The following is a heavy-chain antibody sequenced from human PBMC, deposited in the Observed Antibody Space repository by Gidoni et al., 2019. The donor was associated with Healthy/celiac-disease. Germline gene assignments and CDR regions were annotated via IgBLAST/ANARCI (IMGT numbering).Heavy chain of an antibody. CDR3: AKDPQYITIFWEVPSPPDY. J-gene: IGHJ4*02. D-gene: IGHD3-9*01. Sequence: QVQLVESGGGVVQPGRSLRLPCAASGFTFSSHGMHWVRQAPGKGLEWVAVISYDGSNKYYADPVKGRFTISRDNSKNTLYLQMNSLRAEDTAVYYCAKDPQYITIFWEVPSPPDYWGQGTLVTVSS. CDR1: GFTFSSHG. V-gene: IGHV3-30*18. CDR2: ISYDGSNK.